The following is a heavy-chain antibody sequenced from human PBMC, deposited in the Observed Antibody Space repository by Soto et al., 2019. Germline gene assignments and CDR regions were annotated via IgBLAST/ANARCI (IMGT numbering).Heavy chain of an antibody. Sequence: QVQLVQSGAEVKKTGSSVKVSCQASGGTFSSYTISWVRQAPGQGLEWMGRIIPILGIANYAQKFQGSVTITADKSTSTAYMELSSVRSEDTSVYYCARRTRQLVHFLDYWGQGTLVTVSS. V-gene: IGHV1-69*02. CDR2: IIPILGIA. CDR1: GGTFSSYT. J-gene: IGHJ4*02. CDR3: ARRTRQLVHFLDY. D-gene: IGHD6-13*01.